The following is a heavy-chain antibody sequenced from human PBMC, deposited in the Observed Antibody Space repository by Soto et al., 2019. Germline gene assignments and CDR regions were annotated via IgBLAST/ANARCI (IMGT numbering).Heavy chain of an antibody. V-gene: IGHV3-72*01. CDR1: GFTFSDHY. J-gene: IGHJ4*02. D-gene: IGHD2-21*02. Sequence: GGSLRPSCAASGFTFSDHYMDWVRQAPGKGLEWVGRTRNKAKSYTTEYAASVKGRFNISRGDSEDSLYLQMNSLKTEDTAVYYCASSWGDHRDFDYWGQGALVTVSS. CDR2: TRNKAKSYTT. CDR3: ASSWGDHRDFDY.